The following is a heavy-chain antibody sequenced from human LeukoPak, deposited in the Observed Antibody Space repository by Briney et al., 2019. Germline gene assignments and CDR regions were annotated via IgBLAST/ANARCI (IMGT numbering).Heavy chain of an antibody. J-gene: IGHJ5*02. Sequence: TSETLSLTCTVSGGSISSSSYYGAWIRQPPGKGLEWIGSINYSGNTYYNPSLKSRVTISVDTSKSQFFLKLSSVTAADTAVYYCARQKWITMVRGVINWFDPWGQGTLVTVSS. D-gene: IGHD3-10*01. V-gene: IGHV4-39*01. CDR3: ARQKWITMVRGVINWFDP. CDR2: INYSGNT. CDR1: GGSISSSSYY.